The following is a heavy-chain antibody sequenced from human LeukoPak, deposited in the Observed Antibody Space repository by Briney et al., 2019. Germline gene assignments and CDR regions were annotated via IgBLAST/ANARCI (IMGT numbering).Heavy chain of an antibody. CDR1: GGTFSTYG. Sequence: SVKVSCKASGGTFSTYGVNWVRQAPGQGLEWMGGIIPIFGAANYAQKFQGRVTLTTDESTNTAYTELSSLRSEDTAVFYCAVEMTTKPGIFFDFWGQGTLVTVSS. J-gene: IGHJ4*02. CDR2: IIPIFGAA. D-gene: IGHD5-24*01. V-gene: IGHV1-69*05. CDR3: AVEMTTKPGIFFDF.